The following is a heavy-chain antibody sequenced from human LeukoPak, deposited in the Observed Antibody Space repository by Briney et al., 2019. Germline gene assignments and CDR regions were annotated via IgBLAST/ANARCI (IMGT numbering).Heavy chain of an antibody. CDR3: AGTRRAARRGWFDP. Sequence: SQTLSLTCTVSGGSISSGGYYWSWIRQHPGKGLEWIGYIYYSGSTYYNPSLKSRVTISVDTSKNQFSLKLSSVTAADTAVYYCAGTRRAARRGWFDPWGQGTLSPSPQ. CDR1: GGSISSGGYY. D-gene: IGHD6-6*01. CDR2: IYYSGST. V-gene: IGHV4-31*03. J-gene: IGHJ5*02.